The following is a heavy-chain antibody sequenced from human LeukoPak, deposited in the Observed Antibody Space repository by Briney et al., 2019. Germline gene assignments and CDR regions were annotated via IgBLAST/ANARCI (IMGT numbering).Heavy chain of an antibody. CDR1: GYTFTSYV. CDR2: TSAYNGNT. V-gene: IGHV1-18*01. Sequence: ASVKVYCKASGYTFTSYVISWVRQAPGQGLEWMGWTSAYNGNTNYAQELQGRVTMTTDTSTSTAYMELRSLRSDDTAVYYCARVSRQQLVSSWFDPRGQGTLVTVSS. CDR3: ARVSRQQLVSSWFDP. J-gene: IGHJ5*02. D-gene: IGHD6-13*01.